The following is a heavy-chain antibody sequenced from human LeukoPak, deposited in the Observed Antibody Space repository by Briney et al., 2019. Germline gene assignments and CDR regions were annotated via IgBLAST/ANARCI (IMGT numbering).Heavy chain of an antibody. V-gene: IGHV3-30*18. Sequence: PGGSLRLSCAASGFTFSSYGMHWVRQAPGKGLEWVAVISYDGSNKYYADSVKGRLTISRDNSKNTLYLQMNSLRAEDTAVYYCAKELAVAGFDYWGQGTLVTVSS. J-gene: IGHJ4*02. D-gene: IGHD6-19*01. CDR1: GFTFSSYG. CDR2: ISYDGSNK. CDR3: AKELAVAGFDY.